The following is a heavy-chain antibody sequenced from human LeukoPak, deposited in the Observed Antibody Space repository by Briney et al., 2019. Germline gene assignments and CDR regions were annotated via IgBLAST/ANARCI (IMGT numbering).Heavy chain of an antibody. Sequence: ASVKVSCKASGYTFTSYGISWVRQAPGQGLEWMGWISAYNGNTNYAQKLQGRVTMTTDTSTSTAYMELRSLRSDDTAVYYCARDISGYYYYGMDVWGQGTTVTVSS. CDR1: GYTFTSYG. J-gene: IGHJ6*02. CDR3: ARDISGYYYYGMDV. CDR2: ISAYNGNT. D-gene: IGHD3-10*01. V-gene: IGHV1-18*01.